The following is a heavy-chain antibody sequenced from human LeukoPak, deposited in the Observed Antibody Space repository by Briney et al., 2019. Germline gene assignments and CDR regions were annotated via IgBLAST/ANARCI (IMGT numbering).Heavy chain of an antibody. V-gene: IGHV4-34*01. CDR2: MNHSGST. J-gene: IGHJ1*01. D-gene: IGHD6-13*01. Sequence: PSETLSLTCAVYGGSFSGYYWSWIRQPPGKGLEWIGEMNHSGSTNYNPSLTSRVTRSVDTSKNQFFLKLSSVTAADTAVYYCARSWYSSSWYQYFQHWGQGTLVTVSS. CDR1: GGSFSGYY. CDR3: ARSWYSSSWYQYFQH.